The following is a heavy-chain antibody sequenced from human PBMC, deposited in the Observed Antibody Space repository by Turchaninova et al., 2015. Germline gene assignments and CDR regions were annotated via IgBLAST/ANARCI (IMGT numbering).Heavy chain of an antibody. CDR2: IYWDDDK. Sequence: QITLKESGPTPLTPTHPLTLTSPSSPTRTSTVSGFSFSTSGGVDGWIRQAPGKGLEWVALIYWDDDKRYSPSLKSRLTITKDTSKKQVVLTMTNMDPVDTATYYCVRRLYYDFWSTSSQYFDYWGQGTLVTVSS. J-gene: IGHJ4*02. CDR1: GFSFSTSGGV. V-gene: IGHV2-5*02. CDR3: VRRLYYDFWSTSSQYFDY. D-gene: IGHD3-3*01.